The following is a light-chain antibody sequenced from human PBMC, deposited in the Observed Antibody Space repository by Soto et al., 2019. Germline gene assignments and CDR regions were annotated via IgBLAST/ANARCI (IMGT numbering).Light chain of an antibody. CDR2: RDS. CDR1: NIGSKN. V-gene: IGLV3-9*01. Sequence: SSELTQPLSVSVALGQTARITCGGNNIGSKNVHWYQQKPGQAPVPVIYRDSNRPSGIPERFSGSNSGNTATLTISRAQAGDEADYYCQVWDSSGVVFGGGTKLTVL. J-gene: IGLJ2*01. CDR3: QVWDSSGVV.